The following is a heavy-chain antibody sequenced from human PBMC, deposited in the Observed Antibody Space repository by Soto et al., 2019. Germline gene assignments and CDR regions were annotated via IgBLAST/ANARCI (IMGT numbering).Heavy chain of an antibody. V-gene: IGHV1-69*13. D-gene: IGHD2-15*01. J-gene: IGHJ4*02. CDR1: GGTFSSYA. Sequence: SVKVSCKASGGTFSSYAISWVRQAPGQGLEWMGGIIPIFGTANYAQKFQGRVTITADESTSTAYMELSSLRSEDTAVYYCTLGYCSGGSCQAGDYWGQGTLVTVSS. CDR2: IIPIFGTA. CDR3: TLGYCSGGSCQAGDY.